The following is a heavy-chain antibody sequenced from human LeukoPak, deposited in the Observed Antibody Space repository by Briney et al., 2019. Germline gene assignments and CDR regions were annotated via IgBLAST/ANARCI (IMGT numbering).Heavy chain of an antibody. J-gene: IGHJ4*02. V-gene: IGHV3-43*02. Sequence: GGSLRLSCAASGFTFDDYAMHWVRQAPGKSLEWVSLINENGDIAYYADSVRGRFTVSRDNAKNSLYLQMNSLTTEDTALYYCAKARWEPNFDYWGQGTLVTVSS. D-gene: IGHD1-26*01. CDR1: GFTFDDYA. CDR2: INENGDIA. CDR3: AKARWEPNFDY.